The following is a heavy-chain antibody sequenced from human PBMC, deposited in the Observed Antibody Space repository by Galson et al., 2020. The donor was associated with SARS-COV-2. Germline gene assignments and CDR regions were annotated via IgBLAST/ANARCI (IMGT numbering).Heavy chain of an antibody. D-gene: IGHD1-26*01. V-gene: IGHV3-33*01. CDR1: GFTFSSYG. CDR2: IWYDGSNK. J-gene: IGHJ4*02. CDR3: ARGEDGSYYFDAAGNSLDY. Sequence: GGSLRLSCAASGFTFSSYGMHWVRQAPGKGLEWVAVIWYDGSNKYYADSVKGRFTISRDNSKNTLYLQMNSLRAEDTAVYYCARGEDGSYYFDAAGNSLDYWGQGTLVTVSS.